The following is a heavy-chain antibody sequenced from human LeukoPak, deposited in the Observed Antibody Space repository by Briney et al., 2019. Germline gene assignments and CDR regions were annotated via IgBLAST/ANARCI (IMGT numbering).Heavy chain of an antibody. V-gene: IGHV5-10-1*01. J-gene: IGHJ3*02. CDR3: ARHHSPTTVTTGYAFDI. CDR2: IDPSDSYT. Sequence: GESLKISCKGSGYSFTSYWISWVRQMPGKGLGWMGRIDPSDSYTNYSPSFQGHVTISADKSISTAYLQWSSLKASDTAMYYCARHHSPTTVTTGYAFDIWGQGTMVTVSS. D-gene: IGHD4-17*01. CDR1: GYSFTSYW.